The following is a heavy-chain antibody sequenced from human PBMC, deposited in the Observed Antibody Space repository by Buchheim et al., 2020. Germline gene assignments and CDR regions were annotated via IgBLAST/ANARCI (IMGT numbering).Heavy chain of an antibody. Sequence: EVQLVESGGGLVQPGGSLRLSCTASGFSFSTTWMNWVRQAPGKGLVWVSRLRSDGSGTTYADSVKGRFTISRANAKNTVYLQMNSLGAEDTAVYYCARDWYYVMDVWGQGT. CDR2: LRSDGSGT. V-gene: IGHV3-74*03. CDR3: ARDWYYVMDV. J-gene: IGHJ6*02. CDR1: GFSFSTTW.